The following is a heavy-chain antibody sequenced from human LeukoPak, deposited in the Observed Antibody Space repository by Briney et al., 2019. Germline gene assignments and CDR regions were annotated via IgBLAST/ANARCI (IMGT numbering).Heavy chain of an antibody. D-gene: IGHD6-13*01. CDR3: ARVKTPSSSFWAYYFDY. CDR1: GYTFTSYG. V-gene: IGHV1-18*01. Sequence: GSVKASCKASGYTFTSYGISWVRQAPGQGREWMGWISAYNGNTNYAQKLQGRVTMTTDTSTRTAYMELRSLRSDDTAVYYCARVKTPSSSFWAYYFDYWGQGTLVTVSS. J-gene: IGHJ4*02. CDR2: ISAYNGNT.